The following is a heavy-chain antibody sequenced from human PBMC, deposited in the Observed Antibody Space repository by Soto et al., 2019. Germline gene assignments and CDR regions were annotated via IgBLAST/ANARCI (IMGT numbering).Heavy chain of an antibody. CDR3: VRCSYHSNGVRHNLGFFGP. CDR1: RFTFNTFA. J-gene: IGHJ6*01. CDR2: IWSDGNDI. D-gene: IGHD2-8*01. V-gene: IGHV3-33*01. Sequence: ALGLTCTTSRFTFNTFALHFILHALFKWREWVAIIWSDGNDIQYADYVKGRFTISRDNSKNTVSLQMSSLSAEDTAIYYCVRCSYHSNGVRHNLGFFGPWG.